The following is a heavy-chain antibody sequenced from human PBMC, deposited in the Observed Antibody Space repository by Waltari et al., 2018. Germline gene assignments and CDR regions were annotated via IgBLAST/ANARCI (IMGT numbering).Heavy chain of an antibody. CDR1: EFTLGNYG. Sequence: QVHLVESGGGVVQPGGSLRLSCSASEFTLGNYGMHWVRQAPGKGLEWVAYLHYDGSFSLYTDSVQGRFTVSRDRSKNTLYLQMNNLRSEDTAVYYCANNPYCAGGRCLREWDYWGQGTLVTVSS. CDR3: ANNPYCAGGRCLREWDY. J-gene: IGHJ4*02. D-gene: IGHD2-8*02. CDR2: LHYDGSFS. V-gene: IGHV3-30*02.